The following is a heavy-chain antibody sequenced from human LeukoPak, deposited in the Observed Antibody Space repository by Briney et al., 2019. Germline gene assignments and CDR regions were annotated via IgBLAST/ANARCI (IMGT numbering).Heavy chain of an antibody. CDR1: GYTFTAYY. J-gene: IGHJ5*02. D-gene: IGHD1-26*01. CDR3: ARKGTMGATTRFDP. CDR2: INPNSGGT. V-gene: IGHV1-2*02. Sequence: RASVKVSCKASGYTFTAYYMYWVRQAPGQGLEWMGWINPNSGGTNYAQKFQGRVTMTRDTSISTAYMELSRLRSDDTAVYYCARKGTMGATTRFDPWGQGTLVTVSS.